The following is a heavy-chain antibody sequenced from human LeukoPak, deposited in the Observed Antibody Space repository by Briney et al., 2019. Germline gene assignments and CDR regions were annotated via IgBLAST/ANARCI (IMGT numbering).Heavy chain of an antibody. CDR2: INHSGST. CDR1: GGSFSGYY. J-gene: IGHJ4*02. V-gene: IGHV4-34*01. Sequence: SETLSLTCAVYGGSFSGYYWSWIRQPPGKGLEWIGEINHSGSTNYNPSLKSRVTISVDTSKNQFSLKLSSVTAADTAVYYCARDEKDCSGGSCYSAGFDYWGQGTLVTVSS. D-gene: IGHD2-15*01. CDR3: ARDEKDCSGGSCYSAGFDY.